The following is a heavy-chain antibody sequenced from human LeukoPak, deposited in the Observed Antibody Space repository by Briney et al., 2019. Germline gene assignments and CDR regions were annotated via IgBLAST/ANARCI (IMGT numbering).Heavy chain of an antibody. CDR3: AKGVSYDY. Sequence: GGSLRLSCAASGFTFSSYGMHWVRQAPGKGLEWVAVISYDGSNKYYADSVKGRFTISRDNSKNTLYLQMNSLRAEDTAVYYCAKGVSYDYWGQGTLVTVSS. V-gene: IGHV3-30*18. CDR2: ISYDGSNK. D-gene: IGHD3-16*01. CDR1: GFTFSSYG. J-gene: IGHJ4*02.